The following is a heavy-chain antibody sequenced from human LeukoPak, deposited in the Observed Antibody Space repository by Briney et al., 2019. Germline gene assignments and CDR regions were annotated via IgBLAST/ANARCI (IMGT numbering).Heavy chain of an antibody. V-gene: IGHV3-7*01. CDR1: GFTFSSYW. CDR3: ARDRTLSAY. D-gene: IGHD1/OR15-1a*01. J-gene: IGHJ4*02. CDR2: IKEDGSEK. Sequence: GGSLRLSCAVSGFTFSSYWMTWVRQAPGKGLERVANIKEDGSEKYYVDSVKGRFTISRDNAKNSLYLQMNSLRAEDTAVYYCARDRTLSAYWGQGTLVTVSS.